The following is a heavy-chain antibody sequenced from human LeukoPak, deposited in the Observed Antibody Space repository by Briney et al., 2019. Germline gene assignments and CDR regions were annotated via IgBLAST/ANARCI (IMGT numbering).Heavy chain of an antibody. Sequence: ASVKVSCKASGGTFSSYAISWVRQAPGQGLEWMGWINPNSGGTNYAQKFQGRVTMTRDTSISTAYMELSRLRSDDTAVYYCARDQELRLEYYMDVWGKGTTVTVSS. CDR3: ARDQELRLEYYMDV. V-gene: IGHV1-2*02. J-gene: IGHJ6*03. CDR1: GGTFSSYA. CDR2: INPNSGGT. D-gene: IGHD1-7*01.